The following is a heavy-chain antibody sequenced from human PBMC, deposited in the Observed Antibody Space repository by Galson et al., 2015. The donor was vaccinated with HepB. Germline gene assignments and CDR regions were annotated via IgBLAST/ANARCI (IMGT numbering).Heavy chain of an antibody. J-gene: IGHJ4*02. D-gene: IGHD1-26*01. CDR1: GYTFTNYA. Sequence: SVKVYCKASGYTFTNYAMNWVRQAPGQGLEWMGWSNTNTGNPTYAQGFTGRFVFSLDTSVSTAYLQIRSLKAEDTAVYYCARATYRGSYCFDYWGQGTLVTVSS. V-gene: IGHV7-4-1*02. CDR3: ARATYRGSYCFDY. CDR2: SNTNTGNP.